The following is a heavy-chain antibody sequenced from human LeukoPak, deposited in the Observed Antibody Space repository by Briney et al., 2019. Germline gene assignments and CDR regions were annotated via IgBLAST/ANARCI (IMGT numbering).Heavy chain of an antibody. CDR3: AKHQQIYGDSLMDV. J-gene: IGHJ6*02. V-gene: IGHV3-23*01. CDR1: GFTFSSYA. CDR2: ISGSGGRT. D-gene: IGHD4-17*01. Sequence: GGSLRLSCAASGFTFSSYAMSWVRQAPGKGLEWVSTISGSGGRTYFTDSVKGRFTISRDNSKNTLYLQMNSLGAKDTAVYYCAKHQQIYGDSLMDVWGQGTTVTVSS.